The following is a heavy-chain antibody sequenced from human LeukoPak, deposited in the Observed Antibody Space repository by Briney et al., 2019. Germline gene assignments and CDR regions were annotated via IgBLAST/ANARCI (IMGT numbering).Heavy chain of an antibody. D-gene: IGHD3-9*01. CDR3: ARAVLRHFDWPYYYYYMDV. V-gene: IGHV1-18*01. J-gene: IGHJ6*03. CDR2: ISAYNGNT. Sequence: GASVKVSCKASGYTFTSYGISWVRQAPGQGLEWMGWISAYNGNTNYAQKLQGRVTMTTDTSTSTAYMELRSLRSDDTAVYYCARAVLRHFDWPYYYYYMDVWGKGTTVTVSS. CDR1: GYTFTSYG.